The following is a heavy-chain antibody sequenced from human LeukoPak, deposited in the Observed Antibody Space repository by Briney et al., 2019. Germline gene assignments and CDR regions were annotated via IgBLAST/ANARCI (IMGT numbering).Heavy chain of an antibody. CDR1: GGSISTGGYY. CDR3: ARDYGGHHLDY. Sequence: SETLSLTCTVSGGSISTGGYYWSWIRQPPGKGLEWIGYIYFSGSTYYNPPLKSRVTISVDTSKNQFSLNLSSLTAADTAVYYCARDYGGHHLDYWGQGTLVTVSS. J-gene: IGHJ4*02. CDR2: IYFSGST. V-gene: IGHV4-30-4*01. D-gene: IGHD4-23*01.